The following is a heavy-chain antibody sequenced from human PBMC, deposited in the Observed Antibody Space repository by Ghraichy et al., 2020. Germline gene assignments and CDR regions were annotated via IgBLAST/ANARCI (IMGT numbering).Heavy chain of an antibody. D-gene: IGHD3-22*01. V-gene: IGHV4-34*01. CDR1: GGSFSGYY. Sequence: SETLSLTCAVYGGSFSGYYWSWIRQPPGKGLEWIGEINHSGSTNYNPSLKSRVTISVDTSKNQFSLKLSSVTAADTAVYYCARRGAVVGDFYDSSGYYLNWDQYYYYGMDVWGQGTTVTVSS. CDR3: ARRGAVVGDFYDSSGYYLNWDQYYYYGMDV. CDR2: INHSGST. J-gene: IGHJ6*02.